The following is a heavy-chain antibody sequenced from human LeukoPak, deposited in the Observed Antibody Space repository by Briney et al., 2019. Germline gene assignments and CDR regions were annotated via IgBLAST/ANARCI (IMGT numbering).Heavy chain of an antibody. D-gene: IGHD5-24*01. CDR1: GFPFSSYG. J-gene: IGHJ4*02. CDR3: AAVEMATIGPFDY. CDR2: ISYDGSNK. Sequence: GGSLGLSCAASGFPFSSYGMHWVRQAPGKGLEWVAVISYDGSNKYYADSVKGRFTISRDNSKNTLYLQMNSLRAEDTAVYYCAAVEMATIGPFDYWGQGTLVTVSS. V-gene: IGHV3-30*03.